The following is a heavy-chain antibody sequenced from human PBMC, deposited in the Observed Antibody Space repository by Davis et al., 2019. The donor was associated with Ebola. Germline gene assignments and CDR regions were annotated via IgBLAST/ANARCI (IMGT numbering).Heavy chain of an antibody. CDR1: GFTFSSYT. J-gene: IGHJ4*02. D-gene: IGHD4-17*01. CDR3: ARGRTVTNYVDY. CDR2: ISSSSSTI. V-gene: IGHV3-48*02. Sequence: GGSLRLSCAASGFTFSSYTMNWVRQAPGKGLEWVSSISSSSSTINYADSVKGRFTISRDNAKNSLYLQMSSLRDEDTAVFYCARGRTVTNYVDYWGPGTLVTVSS.